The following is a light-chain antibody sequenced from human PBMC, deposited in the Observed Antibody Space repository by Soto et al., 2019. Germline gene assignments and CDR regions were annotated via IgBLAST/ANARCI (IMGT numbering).Light chain of an antibody. J-gene: IGKJ3*01. V-gene: IGKV1-5*03. CDR3: QQYNDYLLT. CDR2: KAS. CDR1: QSISSW. Sequence: DIQMTQSPSTLSASVGDRVTITCRASQSISSWLAWYQQKPGKAPKLLIYKASNLETGVPSRFSGSGSGTEFTLTISSLQPDDSATYSCQQYNDYLLTFGPGTTVDIK.